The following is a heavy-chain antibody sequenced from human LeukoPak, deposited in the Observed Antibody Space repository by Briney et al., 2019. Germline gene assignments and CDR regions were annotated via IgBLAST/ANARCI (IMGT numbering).Heavy chain of an antibody. CDR3: ARVEQQLVRGY. V-gene: IGHV3-48*03. CDR1: GFTFSSYE. CDR2: ISGSGSSR. Sequence: GGSLRLSCSASGFTFSSYEMNWVRQAPGKGLEWVWYISGSGSSRYYADSVKGRFTISRDNTRNSLYLQMDSLRAEDTALYYCARVEQQLVRGYWGQGTLVTVSS. D-gene: IGHD6-13*01. J-gene: IGHJ4*02.